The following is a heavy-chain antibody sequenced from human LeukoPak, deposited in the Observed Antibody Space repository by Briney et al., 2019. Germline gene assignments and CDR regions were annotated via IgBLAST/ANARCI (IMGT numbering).Heavy chain of an antibody. D-gene: IGHD2-15*01. Sequence: SETLSLTCTVSGDSIRSSSYYWGWIRQPPGKGLEWIGSMYYSGSTYYNPSLKSRVTISVDTSKNQFSLKLSSVTAADTAVYYCARGLFVVVVAATRWFDPWGQGTLVTVSS. CDR3: ARGLFVVVVAATRWFDP. CDR1: GDSIRSSSYY. V-gene: IGHV4-39*01. J-gene: IGHJ5*02. CDR2: MYYSGST.